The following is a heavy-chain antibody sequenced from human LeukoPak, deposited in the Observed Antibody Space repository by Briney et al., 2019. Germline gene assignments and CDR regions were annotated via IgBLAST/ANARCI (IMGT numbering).Heavy chain of an antibody. Sequence: PGGSLRLSCAASGFTFSGYAMSWVRQAPGKGLEWVSAISGRGGSTYYADSVKGRFTISRDNSKNTLYLQMNSLRAEDTAVYYCAKHDDILTGDSAYWGQGTMVTVSS. CDR3: AKHDDILTGDSAY. D-gene: IGHD3-9*01. V-gene: IGHV3-23*01. J-gene: IGHJ4*02. CDR2: ISGRGGST. CDR1: GFTFSGYA.